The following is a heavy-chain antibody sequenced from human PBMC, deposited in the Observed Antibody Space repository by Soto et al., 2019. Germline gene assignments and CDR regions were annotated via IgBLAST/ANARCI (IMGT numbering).Heavy chain of an antibody. V-gene: IGHV3-23*01. Sequence: PGESLKISCAASGFTFSSYAMSWVRQAPGKGLEWVSAISGSGGSTYYADSVKGRFTISRDNSKNTLYLQMNSLRAEDTAVYYCAKGQEYSSSSRRLLYYYGMDVWGQGTTVTVSS. CDR2: ISGSGGST. CDR3: AKGQEYSSSSRRLLYYYGMDV. CDR1: GFTFSSYA. J-gene: IGHJ6*02. D-gene: IGHD6-6*01.